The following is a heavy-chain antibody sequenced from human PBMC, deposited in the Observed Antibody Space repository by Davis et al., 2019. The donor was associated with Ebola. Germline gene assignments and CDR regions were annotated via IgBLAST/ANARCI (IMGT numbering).Heavy chain of an antibody. CDR3: ARGGITMMVVPRDYYYGLDV. CDR2: INPNSGGT. CDR1: GYTFTGYY. Sequence: ASVKVSCKASGYTFTGYYMHWVRQAPGQGLEWMGRINPNSGGTNYAQKFQGRVTMTRDTSISTAYMELSRLRSDDTAVYFCARGGITMMVVPRDYYYGLDVWGQGTTVTVSS. J-gene: IGHJ6*02. V-gene: IGHV1-2*06. D-gene: IGHD3-22*01.